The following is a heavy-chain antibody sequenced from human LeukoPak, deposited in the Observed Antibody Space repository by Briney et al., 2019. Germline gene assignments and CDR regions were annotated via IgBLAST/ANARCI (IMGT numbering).Heavy chain of an antibody. J-gene: IGHJ4*02. Sequence: SQTLSLTCVISGDSVSSSSAAWNWIRQSPSRGLEWLGRTYYRSKWYHDYAVSVRSRITINSDTSKNQFSLKLSSVTAADTAVYYCARAIEDFWSGEGPRYYFDYWGQGTLVTVSS. CDR1: GDSVSSSSAA. V-gene: IGHV6-1*01. CDR2: TYYRSKWYH. CDR3: ARAIEDFWSGEGPRYYFDY. D-gene: IGHD3-3*01.